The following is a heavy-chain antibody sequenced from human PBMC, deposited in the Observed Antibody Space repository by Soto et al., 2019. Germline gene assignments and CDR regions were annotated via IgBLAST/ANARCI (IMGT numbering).Heavy chain of an antibody. CDR1: GFTFSSYG. D-gene: IGHD3-10*01. Sequence: QVQLVESGGGVVQPGRSLRLSCAASGFTFSSYGMHWVRQAPGTGLEWVAVIWYDGSNKYYADSVKGRFTISRDNSKNTLYLLMNSPRAEDTAVYYCARESYDSGSFDYWGQGTLVTVSS. V-gene: IGHV3-33*01. J-gene: IGHJ4*02. CDR3: ARESYDSGSFDY. CDR2: IWYDGSNK.